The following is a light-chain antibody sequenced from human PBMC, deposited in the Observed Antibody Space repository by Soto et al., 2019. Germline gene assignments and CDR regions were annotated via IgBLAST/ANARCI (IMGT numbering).Light chain of an antibody. CDR2: GAS. Sequence: EVVMTQSPATLAVSPGERVTRSCRASQSVRSNLAWYQQKPGQSPRLLIYGASTRATGIPATFSGSGSGTEFTLTISSLQSADFAVYYCQQYNNRPPITFGQGTQREIK. CDR1: QSVRSN. J-gene: IGKJ5*01. CDR3: QQYNNRPPIT. V-gene: IGKV3-15*01.